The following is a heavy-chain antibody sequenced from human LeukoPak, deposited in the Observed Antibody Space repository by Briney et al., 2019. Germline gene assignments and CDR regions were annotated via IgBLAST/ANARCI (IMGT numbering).Heavy chain of an antibody. CDR1: GFTFGDYA. CDR2: SRNKAYGGTT. V-gene: IGHV3-49*04. CDR3: SNYYDSSGYYAYYYYYMDV. J-gene: IGHJ6*03. D-gene: IGHD3-22*01. Sequence: PGGSLRLSCTASGFTFGDYAMSWVRQAPGKGLEWVGFSRNKAYGGTTEYAASVKGRFTISRDDSKSIAYLQMNSLKTEDTAVYYCSNYYDSSGYYAYYYYYMDVWGKGTTVTVSS.